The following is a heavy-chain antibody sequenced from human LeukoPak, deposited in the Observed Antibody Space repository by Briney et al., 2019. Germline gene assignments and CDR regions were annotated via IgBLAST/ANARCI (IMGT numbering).Heavy chain of an antibody. CDR3: ARAATTVTQWDY. Sequence: GGSLRLSCAASGFTVSSNYISWVRQAPGKGLEWVSAIYSGGTTYYADSVRDRFTISRDHSQNTVSLQMNSLRAEDTAVYYCARAATTVTQWDYWGQGTLVTVSS. D-gene: IGHD1-26*01. CDR1: GFTVSSNY. V-gene: IGHV3-53*01. J-gene: IGHJ4*02. CDR2: IYSGGTT.